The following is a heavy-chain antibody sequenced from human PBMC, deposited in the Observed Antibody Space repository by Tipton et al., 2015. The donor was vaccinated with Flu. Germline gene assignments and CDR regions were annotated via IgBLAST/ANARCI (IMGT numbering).Heavy chain of an antibody. CDR2: INHSGII. CDR3: ARGRRRYDSGYGLPGY. V-gene: IGHV4-34*01. J-gene: IGHJ4*02. Sequence: LRLSCAVYGGSFCGYYWNYIRQPPGRGLEWIGEINHSGIISYNPSLKNRVTMSVDTSKNQFSLKLRSVTAADTAVYYCARGRRRYDSGYGLPGYWGQGTLVTVSS. D-gene: IGHD5-12*01. CDR1: GGSFCGYY.